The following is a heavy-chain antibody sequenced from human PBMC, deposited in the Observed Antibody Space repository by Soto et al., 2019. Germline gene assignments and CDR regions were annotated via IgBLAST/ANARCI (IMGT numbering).Heavy chain of an antibody. CDR1: GGSISSYY. CDR3: ARDLVTTGYFDY. V-gene: IGHV4-59*01. J-gene: IGHJ4*02. D-gene: IGHD4-17*01. Sequence: SETLSLTCTVSGGSISSYYWSRIRQPPGKGLEWIGYIYYSGSTNYNPSLKSRVTISVDTSKNQFSLKLSSVTAADTAVYYCARDLVTTGYFDYWGQGTLVTVSS. CDR2: IYYSGST.